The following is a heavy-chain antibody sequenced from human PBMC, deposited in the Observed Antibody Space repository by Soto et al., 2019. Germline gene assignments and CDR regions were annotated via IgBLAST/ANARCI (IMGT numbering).Heavy chain of an antibody. V-gene: IGHV1-69*01. CDR3: AREPERYSSGYYYYYYGMDV. CDR2: IIPIFGTA. D-gene: IGHD3-22*01. Sequence: QVQLVQSGAEVKKPGSSVKVSCKASGGTFSSYAISWERQAPGQGLEWMGGIIPIFGTANYEQKFQGRVTITADESTSTAYMELSSLRSEDTAVYYCAREPERYSSGYYYYYYGMDVWGQGTTVTVSS. J-gene: IGHJ6*02. CDR1: GGTFSSYA.